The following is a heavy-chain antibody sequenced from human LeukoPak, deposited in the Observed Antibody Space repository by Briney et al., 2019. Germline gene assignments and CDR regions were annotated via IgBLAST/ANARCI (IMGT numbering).Heavy chain of an antibody. Sequence: GASVKVSCKASGGTFSSYAISWVRQAPGQGLEWMGGIIPIFGTANYAQKFQGRVTITAGESTSTAYMELSSLRSEDTAVYYCARDLDSSSSFSWFDPWGQGTLVTVSS. J-gene: IGHJ5*02. V-gene: IGHV1-69*13. CDR1: GGTFSSYA. D-gene: IGHD6-6*01. CDR3: ARDLDSSSSFSWFDP. CDR2: IIPIFGTA.